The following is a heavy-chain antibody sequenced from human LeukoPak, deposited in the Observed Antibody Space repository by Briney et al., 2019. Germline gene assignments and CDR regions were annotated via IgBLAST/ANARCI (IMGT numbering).Heavy chain of an antibody. V-gene: IGHV3-48*02. D-gene: IGHD6-19*01. CDR2: ISSSSTI. Sequence: GGSLRLSCAASGFTFSGYGMSWVRQAPGKGLEWISYISSSSTIYYTDSVKGRFTISRDNAKNSLYLQMNSLRDEDTALYYCARVPYSTGAFDYWGQGTLVTVSS. CDR1: GFTFSGYG. CDR3: ARVPYSTGAFDY. J-gene: IGHJ4*02.